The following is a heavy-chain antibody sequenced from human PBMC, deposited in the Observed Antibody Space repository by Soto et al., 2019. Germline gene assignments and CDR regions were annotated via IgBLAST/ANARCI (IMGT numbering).Heavy chain of an antibody. V-gene: IGHV3-7*03. D-gene: IGHD4-4*01. Sequence: DVQVVESGGGLVQPGGSLRLSCAVSGFTFPTYWMTWVRQAPGKGLEWVANISPDGSAIQYAVSVEGRFTISRDNAKNSVDLQMTDLRAEDTALYYCVRNSGHYRLDHCGQVTLVTVAS. CDR2: ISPDGSAI. CDR3: VRNSGHYRLDH. CDR1: GFTFPTYW. J-gene: IGHJ4*02.